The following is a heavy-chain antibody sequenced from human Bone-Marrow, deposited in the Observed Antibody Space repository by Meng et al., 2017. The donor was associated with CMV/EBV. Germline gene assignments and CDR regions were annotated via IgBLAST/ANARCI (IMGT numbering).Heavy chain of an antibody. J-gene: IGHJ4*02. D-gene: IGHD6-19*01. CDR2: ISSSGTYI. CDR3: ARDQASPYSGSAPDVVY. V-gene: IGHV3-21*01. CDR1: GFTFSNYG. Sequence: GESLKISCAASGFTFSNYGMSWVRQAPGKGLEWVSSISSSGTYIYYADSLKGRFTISRDNAKNSLYLQMNSLRADDTAVYYCARDQASPYSGSAPDVVYWGQGTLVTVSS.